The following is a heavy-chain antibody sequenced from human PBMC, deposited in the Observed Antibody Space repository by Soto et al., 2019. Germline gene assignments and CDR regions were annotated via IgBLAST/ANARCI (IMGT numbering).Heavy chain of an antibody. J-gene: IGHJ3*02. Sequence: QVQLQESGPGLVKPSGTLSLTCAVSGGSISSSNWWSWXXXPXGKGLEWIGEIYHSGSTNYNPSLKSRVTISVDXSKXXXXXXXXXXXXXXXAVYYCALIMITFGGVIAPDAFDIWGQGTMVTVSS. CDR3: ALIMITFGGVIAPDAFDI. V-gene: IGHV4-4*02. CDR2: IYHSGST. D-gene: IGHD3-16*02. CDR1: GGSISSSNW.